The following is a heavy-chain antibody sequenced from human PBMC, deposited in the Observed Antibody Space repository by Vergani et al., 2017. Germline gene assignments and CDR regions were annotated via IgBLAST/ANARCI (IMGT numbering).Heavy chain of an antibody. D-gene: IGHD2-2*01. CDR3: TRGGVPAANDYYYYYMDV. CDR1: GFTFGDYA. J-gene: IGHJ6*03. CDR2: IRSKAYGGTT. V-gene: IGHV3-49*03. Sequence: EVQLVESGGGLVQPGRSLRLSCTASGFTFGDYAMSWFRQAPGKGLEWVGFIRSKAYGGTTEYAASVKGRFTISRDDSKSIAYLQMNSLNTEDTAVYYCTRGGVPAANDYYYYYMDVWGKGP.